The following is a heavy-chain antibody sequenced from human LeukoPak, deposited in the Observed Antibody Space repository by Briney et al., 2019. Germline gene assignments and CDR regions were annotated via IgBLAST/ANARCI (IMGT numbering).Heavy chain of an antibody. CDR3: ATEGTSEF. Sequence: QPGGSLRLSCAVSEFTFSNYAMTWVRQAPGRGLEWVSFISASGGTTYYADSVKGRFTISRDNSKNTLFLQMNSLRAEDTAVYSCATEGTSEFWGQGTLVTVSS. V-gene: IGHV3-23*01. D-gene: IGHD3-10*01. CDR2: ISASGGTT. J-gene: IGHJ4*02. CDR1: EFTFSNYA.